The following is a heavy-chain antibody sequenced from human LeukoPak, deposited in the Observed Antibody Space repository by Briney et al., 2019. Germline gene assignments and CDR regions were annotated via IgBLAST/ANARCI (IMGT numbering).Heavy chain of an antibody. CDR3: ARLGQALDI. D-gene: IGHD7-27*01. J-gene: IGHJ3*02. CDR2: IYSGGTT. CDR1: GFTVSTSY. Sequence: PGGSLRLSCAASGFTVSTSYMTWVRQAPGKGLEWVSIIYSGGTTYYTDSVKGRFTISRDNSKNTLYLQMSSLRAEDTSVYYCARLGQALDIWGQGTMVTVSS. V-gene: IGHV3-66*02.